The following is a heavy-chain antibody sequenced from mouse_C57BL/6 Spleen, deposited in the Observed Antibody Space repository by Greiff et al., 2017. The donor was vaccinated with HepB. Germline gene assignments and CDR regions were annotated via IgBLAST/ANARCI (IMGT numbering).Heavy chain of an antibody. CDR3: TRLVVTTESAMDY. V-gene: IGHV1-15*01. CDR1: GYTFTDYE. J-gene: IGHJ4*01. CDR2: IDPETGGT. D-gene: IGHD2-2*01. Sequence: VHLVESGAELVRPGASVTLSCKASGYTFTDYEMHWVKQTPVHGLEWIGAIDPETGGTAYNQKFKGKAILTADKSSSTAYMELRSLTSEDSAVYYCTRLVVTTESAMDYWGQGTSVTVSS.